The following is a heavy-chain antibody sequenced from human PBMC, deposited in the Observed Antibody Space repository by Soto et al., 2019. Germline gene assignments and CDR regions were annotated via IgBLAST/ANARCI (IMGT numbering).Heavy chain of an antibody. Sequence: ASAEVSCKACGDTVTSYGISWVRQAPGQGLEWMGWISAYNGNTNYAQKLQGRVTMTTDTSTSTAYMELRSLRSDDTAVYYCARDGYYGSGSYYRPEGLRKTDSDSWVQRTLVTVSA. CDR2: ISAYNGNT. V-gene: IGHV1-18*01. D-gene: IGHD3-10*01. CDR3: ARDGYYGSGSYYRPEGLRKTDSDS. CDR1: GDTVTSYG. J-gene: IGHJ4*02.